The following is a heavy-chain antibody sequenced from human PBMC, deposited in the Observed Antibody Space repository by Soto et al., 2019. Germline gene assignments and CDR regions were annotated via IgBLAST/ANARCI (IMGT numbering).Heavy chain of an antibody. CDR2: IGTAGDA. CDR3: ARAFITGVLDY. V-gene: IGHV3-13*04. J-gene: IGHJ4*02. CDR1: GFTFSSYD. Sequence: EVQLVESGGGLVQPGGSLRLSCAASGFTFSSYDMHWVRQVTGKGLEWVSAIGTAGDAYYPNSVKGRFTIYRENAKNSLYLQMNSLRAGDTAVYYCARAFITGVLDYCGQGTLVTVSS. D-gene: IGHD3-10*01.